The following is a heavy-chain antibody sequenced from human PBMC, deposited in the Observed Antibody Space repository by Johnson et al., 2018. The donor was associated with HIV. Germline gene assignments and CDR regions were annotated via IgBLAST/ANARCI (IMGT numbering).Heavy chain of an antibody. J-gene: IGHJ3*02. CDR1: GFNFNGFG. CDR3: ARGGGSSSWYQADAFDI. D-gene: IGHD6-13*01. V-gene: IGHV3-30*03. Sequence: QVQLVESGGGVVQPGGSLRLSCAASGFNFNGFGMHWVRQAPGKGLEWVAVISYDGSNKYYADSVKGRFTISRDDSKNTLYVQMNSLRPEDTAVYYCARGGGSSSWYQADAFDIWGQGTRVTVSS. CDR2: ISYDGSNK.